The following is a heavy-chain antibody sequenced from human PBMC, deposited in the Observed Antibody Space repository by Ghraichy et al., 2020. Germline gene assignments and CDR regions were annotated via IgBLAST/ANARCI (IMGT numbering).Heavy chain of an antibody. D-gene: IGHD6-19*01. J-gene: IGHJ4*02. CDR1: GFTFDDYT. V-gene: IGHV3-43*01. CDR2: ISWEGGST. Sequence: GGSLRLSCAASGFTFDDYTMHWVRQAPGKGLEWVSLISWEGGSTYYADSVKGRFTISRDNRKNSLYLQMNSLRTEDTALYYCAKDLGMSITVAGGLGYWGQGNLVTVSS. CDR3: AKDLGMSITVAGGLGY.